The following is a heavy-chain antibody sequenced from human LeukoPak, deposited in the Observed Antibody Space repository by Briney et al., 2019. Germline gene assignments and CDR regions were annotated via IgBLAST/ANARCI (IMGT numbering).Heavy chain of an antibody. CDR2: ISSSGSYI. J-gene: IGHJ4*02. CDR1: GFTFSSYS. V-gene: IGHV3-21*01. Sequence: GGSLRLSCAASGFTFSSYSMNWVRQAPGKGLEWVSSISSSGSYIYYADSVKGRFTISRDNAKNSLYLQMNSLRAEDTAVYYCARGGHYGSGNYYYYWGQGTLVTVSS. CDR3: ARGGHYGSGNYYYY. D-gene: IGHD3-10*01.